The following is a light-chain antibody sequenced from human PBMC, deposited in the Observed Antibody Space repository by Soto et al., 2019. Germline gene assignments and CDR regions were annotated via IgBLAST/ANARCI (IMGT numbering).Light chain of an antibody. CDR1: QYIRHD. V-gene: IGKV1-6*01. J-gene: IGKJ1*01. CDR2: TAS. CDR3: LQDYNYPWT. Sequence: AIQMTQSPSSLSASVGDRVTITCRASQYIRHDLGWYQQKPGKAPKLLIYTASTLESGVPSRFSGSGSGTDFSLTITSLQPEDFATYYCLQDYNYPWTLGQGTKLDIK.